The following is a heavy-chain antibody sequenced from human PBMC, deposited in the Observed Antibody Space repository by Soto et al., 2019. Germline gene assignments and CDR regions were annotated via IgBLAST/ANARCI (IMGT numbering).Heavy chain of an antibody. CDR2: IYYSGST. D-gene: IGHD1-26*01. CDR1: GVSISSYY. Sequence: PSETLSLTCPVSGVSISSYYWSWIRQPPGKGLEWIGYIYYSGSTNYNPSLKSRVTISVDTSKNQFSLKLSSVTAADTAVYYCARRYGGNFDYWGQGTLVTVSS. J-gene: IGHJ4*02. CDR3: ARRYGGNFDY. V-gene: IGHV4-59*01.